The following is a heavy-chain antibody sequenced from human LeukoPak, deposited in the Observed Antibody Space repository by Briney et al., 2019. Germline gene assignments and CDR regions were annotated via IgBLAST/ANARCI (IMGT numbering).Heavy chain of an antibody. J-gene: IGHJ4*02. CDR3: AKSGLLAVAATDY. Sequence: GGSLRLSCAASGFTFDDYAMHWVRQAPGKGLEWVSGISWNSGSIGCADSVKGRFTISRDNAKNSLYLQMNSLRAEDTALYYCAKSGLLAVAATDYWGQGTLVTVSS. V-gene: IGHV3-9*01. CDR1: GFTFDDYA. CDR2: ISWNSGSI. D-gene: IGHD6-19*01.